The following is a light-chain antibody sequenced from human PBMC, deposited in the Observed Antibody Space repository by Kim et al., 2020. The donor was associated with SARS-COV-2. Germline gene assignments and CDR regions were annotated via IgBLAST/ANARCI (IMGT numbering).Light chain of an antibody. CDR2: YDS. V-gene: IGLV3-21*04. J-gene: IGLJ1*01. CDR3: QVWDSSSDRLYV. Sequence: GKTARITCGGNNIGRKSVHWYQQKPGQAPVLVIYYDSDRPSGIPERFSGSNSGNTATLTISRVEAGDEADYYCQVWDSSSDRLYVFGTGTKVTVL. CDR1: NIGRKS.